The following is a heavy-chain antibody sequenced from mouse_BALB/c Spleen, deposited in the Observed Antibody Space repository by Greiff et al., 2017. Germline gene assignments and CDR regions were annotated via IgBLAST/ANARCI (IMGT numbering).Heavy chain of an antibody. V-gene: IGHV1-59*01. J-gene: IGHJ4*01. D-gene: IGHD1-1*01. CDR1: GYTFTSYW. CDR3: ARRYYGSSYYAMDY. CDR2: IDPSDSYT. Sequence: VQLQQPGAELVKPGASVKMSCKASGYTFTSYWMHWVKQRPGQGLEWIGVIDPSDSYTSYNQKFKGKATLTVDTSSSTAYMQLSSLTSEDSAVYYCARRYYGSSYYAMDYWGQGTSVTVSA.